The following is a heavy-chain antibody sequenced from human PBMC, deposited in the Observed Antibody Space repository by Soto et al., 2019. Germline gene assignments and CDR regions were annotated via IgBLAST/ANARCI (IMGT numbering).Heavy chain of an antibody. D-gene: IGHD3-22*01. J-gene: IGHJ4*02. CDR3: ARAHLYYDSSGYYSTVFYYFDY. V-gene: IGHV1-3*01. CDR2: INAGNGNT. CDR1: GYTFTSYA. Sequence: GASVKVSCKASGYTFTSYAMHWVRQAPGQRLEWMGWINAGNGNTKYSQKFQGRVTITRDTSASTAYMELSSLRSEDTAVYYCARAHLYYDSSGYYSTVFYYFDYWGQGTLVTVSS.